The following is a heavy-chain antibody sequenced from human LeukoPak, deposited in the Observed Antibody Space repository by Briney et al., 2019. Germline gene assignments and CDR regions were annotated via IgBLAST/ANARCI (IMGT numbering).Heavy chain of an antibody. J-gene: IGHJ4*02. V-gene: IGHV4-61*02. CDR2: IYTSGIT. CDR3: ARAVGGDGSGSL. D-gene: IGHD3-10*01. CDR1: GGSITSGSYY. Sequence: SETLSLTCTVSGGSITSGSYYWSWIRQPAGKGLEWIGRIYTSGITNYNPSLKSRVTMSVDMSTRQISLKLSSVTAADTAVYYCARAVGGDGSGSLWGPGTLVTVSS.